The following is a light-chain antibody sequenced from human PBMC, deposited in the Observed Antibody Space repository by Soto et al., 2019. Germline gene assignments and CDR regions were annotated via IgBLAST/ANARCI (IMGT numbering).Light chain of an antibody. CDR1: QSVSSN. CDR2: DTS. Sequence: EIVMTQCPATLSVSPGEKATLSCRASQSVSSNLAWYQQKPGQAPRLLIYDTSSRASGIPDRFSGSGSGTDFTLTISRLETEDFAVFYCQQYGTSEIIFGQGTRLEI. J-gene: IGKJ5*01. CDR3: QQYGTSEII. V-gene: IGKV3-20*01.